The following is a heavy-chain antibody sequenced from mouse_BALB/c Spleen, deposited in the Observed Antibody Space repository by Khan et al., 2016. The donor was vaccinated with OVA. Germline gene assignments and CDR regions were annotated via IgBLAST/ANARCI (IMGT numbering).Heavy chain of an antibody. CDR3: ARVGYSGTMDY. D-gene: IGHD2-14*01. J-gene: IGHJ4*01. CDR1: GYTFTTYG. V-gene: IGHV9-3-1*01. CDR2: INTYTGEP. Sequence: QVQLKQSGPELKKPGVTVKISCKASGYTFTTYGMNWVKQAPGKGLKWMGWINTYTGEPTYVDDFKGRFAFSLETSASTAYLQINNLKNDEAATYFCARVGYSGTMDYWGQGTSVTVSS.